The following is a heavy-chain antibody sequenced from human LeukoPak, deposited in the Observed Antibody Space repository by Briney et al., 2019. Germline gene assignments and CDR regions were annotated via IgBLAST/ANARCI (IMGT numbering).Heavy chain of an antibody. J-gene: IGHJ5*02. CDR2: MNSNSGNT. D-gene: IGHD6-6*01. Sequence: ASVKVSCKASGYTFTSYDINWVRQATGQGLEWMGWMNSNSGNTGYAQKFQGRVTMTRNTSISTAYMELSSLRSEDTAVYYCARGHLKYSSSIWIDPWGQGTLVTVSS. CDR1: GYTFTSYD. CDR3: ARGHLKYSSSIWIDP. V-gene: IGHV1-8*01.